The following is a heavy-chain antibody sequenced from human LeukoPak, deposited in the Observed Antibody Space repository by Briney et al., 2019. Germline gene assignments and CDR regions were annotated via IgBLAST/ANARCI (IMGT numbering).Heavy chain of an antibody. Sequence: PGGSLRLSCAASGFTVSSNYMSWVRQAPGKGLEWVSVIYSGGSTYYADSVKGRFTISRDNSKNTLYLQMNSLRAEDTAVYYCARYSYGTGFDYWGQGTLVTVSS. CDR2: IYSGGST. V-gene: IGHV3-66*01. J-gene: IGHJ4*02. CDR3: ARYSYGTGFDY. D-gene: IGHD5-18*01. CDR1: GFTVSSNY.